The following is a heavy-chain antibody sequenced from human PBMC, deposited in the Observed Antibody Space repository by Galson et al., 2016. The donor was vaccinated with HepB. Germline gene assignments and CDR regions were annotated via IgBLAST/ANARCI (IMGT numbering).Heavy chain of an antibody. CDR1: GFSVISNY. CDR3: AKDQLIVVVPAAGNWFGP. J-gene: IGHJ5*02. V-gene: IGHV3-53*01. CDR2: IERGGSA. D-gene: IGHD2-2*01. Sequence: SLRLSCAASGFSVISNYMRWVRQAPGRGLEWVSLIERGGSAQYADSVKGRFTISRDNSKNVLYLQMSSLRADDTAVYYCAKDQLIVVVPAAGNWFGPWGPGTQVTVSS.